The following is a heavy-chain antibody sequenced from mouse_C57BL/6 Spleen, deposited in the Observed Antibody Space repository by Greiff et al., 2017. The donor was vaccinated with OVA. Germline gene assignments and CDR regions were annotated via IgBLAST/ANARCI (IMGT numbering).Heavy chain of an antibody. D-gene: IGHD2-5*01. CDR1: GFTFSNYW. J-gene: IGHJ4*01. Sequence: EVQVVESGGGLVQPGGSMKLSCVASGFTFSNYWMNWVRQSPEKGLEWVAQIRLKSDNYATHYAESVKGRFTISRDDSKSSVYLQMNNLRAEDTGIYYCTITIVGGYYYAMDYWGQGTSVTVSS. CDR3: TITIVGGYYYAMDY. V-gene: IGHV6-3*01. CDR2: IRLKSDNYAT.